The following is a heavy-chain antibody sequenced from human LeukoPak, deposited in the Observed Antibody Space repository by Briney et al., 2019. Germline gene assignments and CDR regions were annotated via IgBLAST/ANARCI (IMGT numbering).Heavy chain of an antibody. CDR2: INPSGGST. Sequence: ASVKVSCKASGYTFTSYYMHGVRQAPGQGLEWMGIINPSGGSTSYAQKFQGRVTMTRDTSTSTVYMELSSLRSEDTAVYYCARGTPSIVGAIIGTDYWGQGTLVTVSS. D-gene: IGHD1-26*01. CDR1: GYTFTSYY. V-gene: IGHV1-46*01. CDR3: ARGTPSIVGAIIGTDY. J-gene: IGHJ4*02.